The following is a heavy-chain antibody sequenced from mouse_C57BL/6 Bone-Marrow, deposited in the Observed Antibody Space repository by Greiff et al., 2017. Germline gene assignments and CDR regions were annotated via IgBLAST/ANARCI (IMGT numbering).Heavy chain of an antibody. J-gene: IGHJ1*03. D-gene: IGHD2-5*01. CDR2: IYPGSGST. Sequence: VQLQQPGAELVKPGALVKMSCKASGYTFTSYWITWVKQRPGQGLEWIGDIYPGSGSTNYNEKLKRKATLTVDKSSSTAYMQLSILTSEYSAVYYCARPYYSNYWYFDVWGTGTTVTVSA. CDR3: ARPYYSNYWYFDV. V-gene: IGHV1-55*01. CDR1: GYTFTSYW.